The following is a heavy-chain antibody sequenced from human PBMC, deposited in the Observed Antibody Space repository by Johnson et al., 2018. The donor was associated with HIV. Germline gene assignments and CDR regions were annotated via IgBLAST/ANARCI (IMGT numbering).Heavy chain of an antibody. V-gene: IGHV3-66*01. Sequence: VQLVESGGGLIQPGGSLRLSCAASGFTVSSNYMNWVRQAPGKGLDWVSLIYSGDSTYYADSVKGRFSISRDNSKNTVYLQMNSLRTEDTAVYYCAKDVGNYWPDAFDIWGQGTLVTVSS. CDR1: GFTVSSNY. J-gene: IGHJ3*02. CDR3: AKDVGNYWPDAFDI. D-gene: IGHD3-22*01. CDR2: IYSGDST.